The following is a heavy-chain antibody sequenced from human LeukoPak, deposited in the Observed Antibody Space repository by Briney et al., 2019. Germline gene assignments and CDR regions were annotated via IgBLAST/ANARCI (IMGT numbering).Heavy chain of an antibody. J-gene: IGHJ4*02. D-gene: IGHD3-10*01. V-gene: IGHV3-30*18. CDR2: ISYDGSNK. Sequence: PGGSLRLSCAASGFTFSSYEMNWVRQAPGKGLEWVAVISYDGSNKYYADSVKGRFTISRDNSKNTLYLQMNSLRAEDTAVYYCAKFYYGSGSYYNEYYFDYWGQGTLVTVSS. CDR3: AKFYYGSGSYYNEYYFDY. CDR1: GFTFSSYE.